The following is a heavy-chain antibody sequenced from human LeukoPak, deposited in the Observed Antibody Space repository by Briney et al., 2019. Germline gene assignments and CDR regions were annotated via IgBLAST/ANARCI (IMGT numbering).Heavy chain of an antibody. CDR3: ARRSTVSGRGAGDY. J-gene: IGHJ4*02. V-gene: IGHV5-51*01. CDR1: GYSFTSYW. Sequence: KPGGSLRLSCKGSGYSFTSYWIGWVRQMPGKGLEWMGIIYPGDSDTRYRPSFQGQVTISGDKSISTAYLQWSSLKASDTAMYYCARRSTVSGRGAGDYWGQGTLVTVSS. D-gene: IGHD2-2*01. CDR2: IYPGDSDT.